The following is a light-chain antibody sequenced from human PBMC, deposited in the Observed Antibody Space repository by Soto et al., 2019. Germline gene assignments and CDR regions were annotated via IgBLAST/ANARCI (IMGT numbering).Light chain of an antibody. CDR3: QQSYSTPYT. J-gene: IGKJ2*01. CDR1: QSISSY. V-gene: IGKV1-39*01. CDR2: AAS. Sequence: DIQMTQSPSSLSASVGDRVTITCRASQSISSYLNWYQQKPGKAPKLLIYAASSLHSGVPSRFSGSGSGTDFTRTISSLQPEDFATYYCQQSYSTPYTVGQGTKLEIK.